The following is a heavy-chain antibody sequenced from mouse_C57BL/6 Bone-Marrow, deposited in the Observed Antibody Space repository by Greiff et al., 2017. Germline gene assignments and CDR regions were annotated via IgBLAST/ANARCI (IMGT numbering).Heavy chain of an antibody. CDR2: ISYSGST. CDR1: GYSITSGYD. Sequence: VQLKESGPGMVKPSQSLSLTCTVTGYSITSGYDWHWIRHFPGNKLEWMGYISYSGSTNYNPSLKSRISITHDTSKNHFFLKLNSVTTEDTATYYCARGGDGSTGAMDYWGQGTSVTVSS. V-gene: IGHV3-1*01. CDR3: ARGGDGSTGAMDY. J-gene: IGHJ4*01. D-gene: IGHD2-3*01.